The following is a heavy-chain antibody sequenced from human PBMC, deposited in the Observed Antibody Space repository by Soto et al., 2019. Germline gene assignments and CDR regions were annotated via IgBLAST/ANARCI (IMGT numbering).Heavy chain of an antibody. CDR3: ARDETYYDILTGYARGAFDI. CDR1: GDRVSSNSAA. CDR2: TYYRSKWYN. Sequence: TQTLSLTCDISGDRVSSNSAAWNWIRQSPSRGLEWLGRTYYRSKWYNDYAVSVKSRITINPDTSKNQFSLQLNSVTPEDTAVYYCARDETYYDILTGYARGAFDIWGQGTMVTVSS. V-gene: IGHV6-1*01. J-gene: IGHJ3*02. D-gene: IGHD3-9*01.